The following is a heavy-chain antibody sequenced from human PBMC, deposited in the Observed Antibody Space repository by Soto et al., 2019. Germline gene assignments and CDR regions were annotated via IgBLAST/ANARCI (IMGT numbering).Heavy chain of an antibody. CDR2: ISGSGGST. V-gene: IGHV3-23*01. CDR3: TKAPLGYCSGGSCYSGWFDP. D-gene: IGHD2-15*01. CDR1: GFTFSSYA. Sequence: EVQLLESGGGLVQPGGSLRLSCAASGFTFSSYAMSWVRQAPGKGLEWVSAISGSGGSTYYADSVKGRFTISRDNSINTLYLQISSLRADNTAVYFCTKAPLGYCSGGSCYSGWFDPWGQGTLVTVSS. J-gene: IGHJ5*02.